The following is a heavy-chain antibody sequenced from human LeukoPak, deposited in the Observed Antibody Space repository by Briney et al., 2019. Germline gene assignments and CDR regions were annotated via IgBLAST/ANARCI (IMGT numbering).Heavy chain of an antibody. D-gene: IGHD6-19*01. CDR1: GGSINSYY. CDR2: IYYSGST. Sequence: SETLSLTCTVSGGSINSYYWSWIRQPPGKGLEWIGYIYYSGSTNYNPSLKSRVTISVDTSKNQFSLKLSSVTAADTAVYYCARGAGNFDYWGQGTLVTVSS. J-gene: IGHJ4*02. V-gene: IGHV4-59*08. CDR3: ARGAGNFDY.